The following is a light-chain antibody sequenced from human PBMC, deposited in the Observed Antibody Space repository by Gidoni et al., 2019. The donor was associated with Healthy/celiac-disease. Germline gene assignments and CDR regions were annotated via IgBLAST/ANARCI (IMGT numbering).Light chain of an antibody. J-gene: IGKJ4*01. CDR1: QGISSW. CDR3: QQANSFPALT. Sequence: DIQMTQSPSSLSASVGDRVTITCRASQGISSWLDWYQQKPGKAPKLLIYAAASLQSGVPSRCSGSGSGTDVSLTISSLQPEDFAAYYCQQANSFPALTFGGGTKVEIK. V-gene: IGKV1-12*01. CDR2: AAA.